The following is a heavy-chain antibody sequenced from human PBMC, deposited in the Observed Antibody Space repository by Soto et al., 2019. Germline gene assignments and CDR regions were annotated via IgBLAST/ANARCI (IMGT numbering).Heavy chain of an antibody. J-gene: IGHJ4*02. V-gene: IGHV4-34*01. CDR1: GGSFSGYY. Sequence: SETLSLTCAVYGGSFSGYYWSWIRQPPGKGLEWIGEINHSGSTNYNPALKSRVTISVDTSKNQFSLKLSSVTAADTAVYYCARQRSGSITMVRGVNIYFDYWGQGTLVTVSS. CDR2: INHSGST. CDR3: ARQRSGSITMVRGVNIYFDY. D-gene: IGHD3-10*01.